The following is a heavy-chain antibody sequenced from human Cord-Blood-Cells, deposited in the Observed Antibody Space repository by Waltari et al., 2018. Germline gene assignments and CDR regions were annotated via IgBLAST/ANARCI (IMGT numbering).Heavy chain of an antibody. J-gene: IGHJ4*02. D-gene: IGHD3-3*01. CDR1: GGTFSSYA. CDR3: ARPRVRFLEWLFDY. V-gene: IGHV1-69*09. Sequence: QVQLVQSGAEVKKPGSSVKVSCKASGGTFSSYAISWVRQDPGQGLEWMGRIIPILGIANYAQKFQGRVTITADKSTSTAYMELSSLRSEDTAVYYCARPRVRFLEWLFDYWGQGTLVTVSS. CDR2: IIPILGIA.